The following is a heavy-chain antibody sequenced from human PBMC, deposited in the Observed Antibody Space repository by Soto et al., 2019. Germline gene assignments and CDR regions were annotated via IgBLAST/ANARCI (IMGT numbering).Heavy chain of an antibody. CDR3: ARDRRSSTSLPRPYYYYYGMDV. CDR2: ISYDGSNK. D-gene: IGHD2-2*01. Sequence: GGSLRLSCAASGFTFSSYAMHWVRQAPGKGLEWVAVISYDGSNKYYADSVKGRSTISRDNSKNTLYLQMNSLRAEDTAVYYCARDRRSSTSLPRPYYYYYGMDVWGQGTTVTVSS. V-gene: IGHV3-30-3*01. J-gene: IGHJ6*02. CDR1: GFTFSSYA.